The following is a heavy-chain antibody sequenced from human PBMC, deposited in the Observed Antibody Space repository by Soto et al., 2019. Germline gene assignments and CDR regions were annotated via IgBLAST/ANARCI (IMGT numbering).Heavy chain of an antibody. CDR1: GYTFTSYG. CDR2: ISAYNGNT. J-gene: IGHJ4*02. Sequence: ASVKVSCKASGYTFTSYGISWVRQAPGQGLEWMGWISAYNGNTNYAQKPQGRVTMTTDTSTSTAYMELRSLRSDDTAVYYCARDRARGSDFDYWGQGTLVTVSS. V-gene: IGHV1-18*01. CDR3: ARDRARGSDFDY. D-gene: IGHD3-16*01.